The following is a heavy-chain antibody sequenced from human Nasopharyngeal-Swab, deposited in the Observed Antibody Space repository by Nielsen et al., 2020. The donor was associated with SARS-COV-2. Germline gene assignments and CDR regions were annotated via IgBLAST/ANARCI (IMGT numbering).Heavy chain of an antibody. CDR2: IYYSGST. J-gene: IGHJ4*02. D-gene: IGHD3-3*01. V-gene: IGHV4-31*03. Sequence: SETLSLTCTVSGGSISSGGYYWSCIRQHPGKGLEWIGYIYYSGSTSYNPALKSRVTISVDTSKNQFSLKLSSVTAADTAVYYCARAGTIFGVVIIHFDYWGQGTLVTVSS. CDR1: GGSISSGGYY. CDR3: ARAGTIFGVVIIHFDY.